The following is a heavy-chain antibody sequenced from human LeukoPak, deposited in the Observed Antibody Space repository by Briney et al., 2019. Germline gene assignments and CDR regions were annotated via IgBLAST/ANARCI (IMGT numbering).Heavy chain of an antibody. Sequence: SETLSLTCTVSGGSISSYYWSWIRQPPGKGLEWIGYIYYSGSTNYNPSLKSRVTISVDTSKNQFSLKLSSVTAADTAVYYCARDKGGYYMDVWGKGTTVTVSS. CDR1: GGSISSYY. J-gene: IGHJ6*03. CDR2: IYYSGST. CDR3: ARDKGGYYMDV. V-gene: IGHV4-59*01.